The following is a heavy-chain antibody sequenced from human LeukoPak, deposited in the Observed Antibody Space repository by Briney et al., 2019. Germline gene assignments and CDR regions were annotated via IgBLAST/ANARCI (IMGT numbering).Heavy chain of an antibody. CDR1: GFSISSGDYS. CDR2: IYYSGST. J-gene: IGHJ5*02. Sequence: SETLSLTCAVSGFSISSGDYSWSWIRQPPGKELEWIGNIYYSGSTYYNPSLKSLTNISVDTSKNQFSLKLTSVTAADPAVYCCARSQFYGSGSYQGRWFDPWGQGTLVTVSS. V-gene: IGHV4-30-4*07. D-gene: IGHD3-10*01. CDR3: ARSQFYGSGSYQGRWFDP.